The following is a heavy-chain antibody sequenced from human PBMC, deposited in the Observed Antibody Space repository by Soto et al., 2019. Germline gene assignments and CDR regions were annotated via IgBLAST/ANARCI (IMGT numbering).Heavy chain of an antibody. CDR2: IYHSGST. J-gene: IGHJ6*02. CDR1: GGSISSGGYS. Sequence: PSETLSLTCAVSGGSISSGGYSWTWIRQPPGKGLEWIGYIYHSGSTYYNPSLKSRVTISVDRSKNQFSLKLNSVTAADTAVYYYFYGMDVWGQGTTVTVSS. CDR3: FYGMDV. V-gene: IGHV4-30-2*01.